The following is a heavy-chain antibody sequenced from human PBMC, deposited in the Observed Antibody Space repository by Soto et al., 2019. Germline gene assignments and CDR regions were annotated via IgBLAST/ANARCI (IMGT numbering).Heavy chain of an antibody. J-gene: IGHJ6*02. CDR2: IKKDGSEK. Sequence: GGSLRLSCAASGFTFSSYWMSWVRQAPGKGLEWVANIKKDGSEKYYVDSVKGRFTISRDKAKNSLYMQLISLRAEDTAGYYCARARFGELLGDYYYYGMDVWGQGTTVTVSS. CDR3: ARARFGELLGDYYYYGMDV. V-gene: IGHV3-7*04. CDR1: GFTFSSYW. D-gene: IGHD3-10*01.